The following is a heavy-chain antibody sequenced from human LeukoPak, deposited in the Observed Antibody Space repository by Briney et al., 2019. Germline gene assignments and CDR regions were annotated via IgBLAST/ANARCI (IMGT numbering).Heavy chain of an antibody. CDR2: IYYSGST. CDR3: ARVAGDFTEDAFDI. D-gene: IGHD4-17*01. V-gene: IGHV4-30-2*05. CDR1: GGSISSGGYS. Sequence: SETLSLTCAVSGGSISSGGYSWSWIRQPPGKGLEWIGYIYYSGSTYYNPSLKSRVTISVDTSKNQFSLKLSSVTAADTAVYYCARVAGDFTEDAFDIWGQGTMVTDSS. J-gene: IGHJ3*02.